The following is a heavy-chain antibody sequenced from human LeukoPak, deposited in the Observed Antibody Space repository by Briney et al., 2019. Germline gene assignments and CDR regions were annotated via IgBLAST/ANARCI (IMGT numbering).Heavy chain of an antibody. J-gene: IGHJ4*02. V-gene: IGHV1-18*01. Sequence: ASVKVSCKASGGTFSSYAISWVRQAPGQGLEWMGWISAYNGNTNYAQKLQGRVTMTTDTSTSTAYMELRSLRSDDTAVYYCARDHGRITMVRGVIRDPDYWGQGTLVTVSS. CDR3: ARDHGRITMVRGVIRDPDY. D-gene: IGHD3-10*01. CDR2: ISAYNGNT. CDR1: GGTFSSYA.